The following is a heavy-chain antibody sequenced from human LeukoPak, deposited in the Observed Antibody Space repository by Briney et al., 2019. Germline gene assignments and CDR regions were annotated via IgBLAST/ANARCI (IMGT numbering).Heavy chain of an antibody. CDR3: AREGGYGDYPFDY. Sequence: SETLSLTCAVYGGSFSGYYWSWIRQPPGKGLEWIGEINHSGSTNYSPSLKSRVTISVDTSKNQFSLKLSSVTAADTAVYYCAREGGYGDYPFDYWGQGTLVTVSS. D-gene: IGHD4-17*01. CDR1: GGSFSGYY. CDR2: INHSGST. V-gene: IGHV4-34*01. J-gene: IGHJ4*02.